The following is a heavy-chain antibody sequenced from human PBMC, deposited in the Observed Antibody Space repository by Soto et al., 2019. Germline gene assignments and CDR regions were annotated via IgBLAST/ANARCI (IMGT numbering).Heavy chain of an antibody. CDR1: GFTFSSYG. V-gene: IGHV3-30*18. CDR2: ISYDGSNK. CDR3: AKDSPELPFDY. J-gene: IGHJ4*02. Sequence: GGSLRLSCAASGFTFSSYGMHWVRQAPGKGLEWVAVISYDGSNKYYADSVKGRFTISRDNSKNTLYLQMNSLRAEDTAVYYCAKDSPELPFDYWGQGTLVTVSS. D-gene: IGHD1-7*01.